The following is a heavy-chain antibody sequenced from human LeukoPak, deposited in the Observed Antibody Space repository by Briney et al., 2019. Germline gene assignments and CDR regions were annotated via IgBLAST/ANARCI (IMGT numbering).Heavy chain of an antibody. CDR2: IIPIFGTA. CDR3: ARGGKNIAAAGHFDY. Sequence: ASVKVSCKASGGTFSSYAISWVRQAPGQGLEWMGGIIPIFGTANYAQKFQGRVTITADESTSTAYMELSSLRSEDTAVYYRARGGKNIAAAGHFDYWGQGTLVTVSS. J-gene: IGHJ4*02. D-gene: IGHD6-13*01. CDR1: GGTFSSYA. V-gene: IGHV1-69*01.